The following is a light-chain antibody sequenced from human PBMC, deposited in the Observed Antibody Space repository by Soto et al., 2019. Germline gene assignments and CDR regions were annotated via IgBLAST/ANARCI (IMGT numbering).Light chain of an antibody. J-gene: IGKJ5*01. V-gene: IGKV1D-16*01. CDR1: QAISSW. CDR2: AAS. CDR3: QQYSSYPIT. Sequence: DIQMTQSPSSLSASVGDRVTITCRASQAISSWLAWYKQKPEKAPKSLSYAASSLQSGVPSRFSGSGSGAEFTLTISSLQPEDFATYYCQQYSSYPITFGQGTRLEIK.